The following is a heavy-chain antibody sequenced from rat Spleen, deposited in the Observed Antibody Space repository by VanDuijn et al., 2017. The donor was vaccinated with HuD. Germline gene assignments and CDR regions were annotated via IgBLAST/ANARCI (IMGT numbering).Heavy chain of an antibody. CDR2: ISSDGSTP. CDR3: GRQGYLRDWYFDF. D-gene: IGHD2-7*01. CDR1: GFTYRDYV. V-gene: IGHV5-7*01. J-gene: IGHJ1*01. Sequence: EVQLVESGGGLVQPGRSLKLSCVASGFTYRDYVMAWVRQAPTKGLEWVATISSDGSTPYYRDSVKGRFTGSRDNAKSTLYLQMDSLRSEDTATYYCGRQGYLRDWYFDFWGPGTMVTVSS.